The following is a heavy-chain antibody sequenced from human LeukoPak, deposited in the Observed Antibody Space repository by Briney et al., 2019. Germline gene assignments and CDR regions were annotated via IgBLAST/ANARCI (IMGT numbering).Heavy chain of an antibody. Sequence: KPSKTLSLTCSVPGASITNYYCSWIRQPPGKGLKWLAYCRNNGKTNYNPAFMSRIPILVDTSKKEFSLKLSFVTAADTAVYYCARQPGSTAGFDIWGQVTTVTVSA. CDR2: CRNNGKT. J-gene: IGHJ3*02. D-gene: IGHD6-13*01. V-gene: IGHV4-59*08. CDR3: ARQPGSTAGFDI. CDR1: GASITNYY.